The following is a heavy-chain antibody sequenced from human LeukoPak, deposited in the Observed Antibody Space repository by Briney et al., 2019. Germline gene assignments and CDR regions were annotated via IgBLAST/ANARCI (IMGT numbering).Heavy chain of an antibody. V-gene: IGHV1-2*02. CDR2: INPNSGGT. D-gene: IGHD3-3*01. J-gene: IGHJ6*03. Sequence: GASVKVSCKASGYTFTGYYMHWVRQAPGQGLEWMGWINPNSGGTNCSQKFQGRVTMTRDTSISTAYMELSSLRSEDTAVYYCARGSFSRSRFLEWLPNYYYYYMDVWGKGTTVTVSS. CDR1: GYTFTGYY. CDR3: ARGSFSRSRFLEWLPNYYYYYMDV.